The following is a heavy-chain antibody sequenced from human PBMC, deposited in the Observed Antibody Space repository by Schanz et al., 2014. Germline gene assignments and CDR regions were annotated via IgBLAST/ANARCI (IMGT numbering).Heavy chain of an antibody. D-gene: IGHD2-15*01. CDR3: AKAEYDMVSDSYCSLDP. V-gene: IGHV1-18*01. J-gene: IGHJ5*02. CDR1: GYTFITYA. Sequence: QVQLVQSGAEVKKPGASVRVSCKASGYTFITYAMSWVRQAPGQGLEWVGWISVYTGNTKYGQKVQGRVTMTADTSTNTAYMKLRSLRSDGTAVYYCAKAEYDMVSDSYCSLDPWGQGTLVTVSS. CDR2: ISVYTGNT.